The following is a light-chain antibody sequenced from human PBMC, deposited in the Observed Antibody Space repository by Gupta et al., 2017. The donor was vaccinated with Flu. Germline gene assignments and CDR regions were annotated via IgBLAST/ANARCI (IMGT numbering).Light chain of an antibody. V-gene: IGLV2-8*01. CDR2: EVN. CDR1: SRDIGGNNY. CDR3: CSYGINDV. Sequence: PGQSVAISCTGTSRDIGGNNYVSWYQQHPGKAPKLMIYEVNKRPSGVPDRFSGSKSGNTASLTVSGLQAEDEADYYCCSYGINDVFGSGTKVTVL. J-gene: IGLJ1*01.